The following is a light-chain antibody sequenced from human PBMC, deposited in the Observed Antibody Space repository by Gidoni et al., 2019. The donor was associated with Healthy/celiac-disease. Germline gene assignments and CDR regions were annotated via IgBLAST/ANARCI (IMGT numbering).Light chain of an antibody. CDR1: QSLLHSNGYNY. J-gene: IGKJ4*01. V-gene: IGKV2-28*01. CDR3: MQALQTPQLT. CDR2: LGS. Sequence: DIVMTQSPLSLPVTHGEPASISCRSSQSLLHSNGYNYLDWYLQKPGQSPQLLIYLGSNRASGVPDRFSGSGSGTDFTLKISRVEAEDVGVYYCMQALQTPQLTFGGGPKVEIK.